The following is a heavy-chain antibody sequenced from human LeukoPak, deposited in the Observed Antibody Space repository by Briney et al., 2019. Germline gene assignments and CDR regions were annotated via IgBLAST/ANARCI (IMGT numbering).Heavy chain of an antibody. CDR2: INADGSIR. CDR3: ARGPLGGYNSAWFDP. J-gene: IGHJ5*02. V-gene: IGHV3-74*01. Sequence: GGSLRLSCVASDFTIAHTWVDWVRQDPGEGLVWVSSINADGSIRNYAESVKGRFTISRDNAKNSLYLQMNSLRVEDTAVYYCARGPLGGYNSAWFDPWGQGTLVTVSS. D-gene: IGHD5-24*01. CDR1: DFTIAHTW.